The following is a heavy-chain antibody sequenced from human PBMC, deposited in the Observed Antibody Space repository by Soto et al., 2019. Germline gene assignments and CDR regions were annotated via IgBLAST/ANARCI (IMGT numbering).Heavy chain of an antibody. J-gene: IGHJ4*02. D-gene: IGHD1-7*01. CDR2: IIPISGAA. CDR3: ARDMTRTVVPYFDF. CDR1: GGTFSNYV. Sequence: GPPVKVSCKASGGTFSNYVVNWVRQAPGQGLEWMGRIIPISGAANYAQKFQGRVTITADKSTSTSYMELSSLRSEDTAVYYCARDMTRTVVPYFDFWGQGTLVTVSS. V-gene: IGHV1-69*06.